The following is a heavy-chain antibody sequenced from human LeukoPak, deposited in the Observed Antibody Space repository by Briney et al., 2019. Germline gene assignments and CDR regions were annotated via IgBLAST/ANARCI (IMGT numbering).Heavy chain of an antibody. CDR3: ARDVGVVRGVISSAFDI. Sequence: SETLSLTCTASGGSISSGGYYWSWIRQHPGKGLEWIGYIYYSGSTYYNPSLKSRVTISVDTSKNQFSLKLSSVTAADTAVYYCARDVGVVRGVISSAFDIWGQGTMVTVSS. J-gene: IGHJ3*02. V-gene: IGHV4-31*03. CDR2: IYYSGST. CDR1: GGSISSGGYY. D-gene: IGHD3-10*01.